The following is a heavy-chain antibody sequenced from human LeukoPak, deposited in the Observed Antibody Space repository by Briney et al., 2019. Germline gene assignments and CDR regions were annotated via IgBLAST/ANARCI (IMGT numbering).Heavy chain of an antibody. J-gene: IGHJ6*03. CDR1: GFTFSSYG. Sequence: GGSLRLSCAASGFTFSSYGMSWVRQAPGKGLEWVSAISGSGGSTYYADSVKGRFTISRDNSKNTLYLQMNSLRAEDTAVYYCAKLNGYDSSGYNNYYYYMDVWGKGTTVTISS. V-gene: IGHV3-23*01. CDR3: AKLNGYDSSGYNNYYYYMDV. CDR2: ISGSGGST. D-gene: IGHD3-22*01.